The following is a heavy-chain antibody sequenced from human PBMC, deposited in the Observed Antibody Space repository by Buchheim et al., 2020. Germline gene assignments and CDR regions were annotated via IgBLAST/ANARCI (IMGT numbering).Heavy chain of an antibody. CDR2: INHSGST. V-gene: IGHV4-34*01. Sequence: QVQLQQWGAGLLKPSETLSLTCAVYGGSFSGYYWSWIRQPPGEGLEWIGEINHSGSTNYNPSLKSRVTISVDTSKNQFSLKLSSVTAADTAVYYCARGARVKYQLQQTNFDYWGQGTL. J-gene: IGHJ4*02. D-gene: IGHD2-2*01. CDR1: GGSFSGYY. CDR3: ARGARVKYQLQQTNFDY.